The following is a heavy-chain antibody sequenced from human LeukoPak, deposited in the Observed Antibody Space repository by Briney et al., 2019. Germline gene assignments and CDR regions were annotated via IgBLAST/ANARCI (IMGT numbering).Heavy chain of an antibody. CDR3: ARGAYDSGGYYLRSPFDY. D-gene: IGHD3-22*01. CDR2: ISAYNGNT. V-gene: IGHV1-18*01. J-gene: IGHJ4*02. CDR1: GYTFTSYG. Sequence: GASVKVSCKASGYTFTSYGISWVRQAPGQGLEWMGWISAYNGNTNYAQKLQGRVTMTTDTSTSTAYMELSSLRSEDTAVYYCARGAYDSGGYYLRSPFDYWGQGTLVTVSS.